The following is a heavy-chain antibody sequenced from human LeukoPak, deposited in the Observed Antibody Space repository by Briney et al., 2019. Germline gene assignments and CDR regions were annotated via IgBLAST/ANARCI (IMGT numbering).Heavy chain of an antibody. CDR3: AKGPTAYYDFWSGYYYYGMDV. J-gene: IGHJ6*02. D-gene: IGHD3-3*01. CDR2: IIPIFGTA. CDR1: GGTFSSYA. V-gene: IGHV1-69*05. Sequence: SVKVSCKASGGTFSSYAISWVRQAPGQGLEWMGGIIPIFGTANYAQKFQGRVTMTRNTSISTAYMELSSLRSEDTAVYYCAKGPTAYYDFWSGYYYYGMDVWGQGTTVTVSS.